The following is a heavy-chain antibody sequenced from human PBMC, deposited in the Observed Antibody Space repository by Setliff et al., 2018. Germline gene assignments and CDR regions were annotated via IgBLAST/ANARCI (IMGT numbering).Heavy chain of an antibody. CDR2: VNPIGGGA. Sequence: ASVKVSCKASGYIFAGYYMHWLRQTPGQGLEWMGYVNPIGGGATYAQKFQGRVTLTRDTSITTTYMELNSLRSDDTAIYYRARDLNRWFGEFAFDIWGQGTMVTVSS. CDR3: ARDLNRWFGEFAFDI. CDR1: GYIFAGYY. V-gene: IGHV1-2*02. J-gene: IGHJ3*02. D-gene: IGHD3-10*01.